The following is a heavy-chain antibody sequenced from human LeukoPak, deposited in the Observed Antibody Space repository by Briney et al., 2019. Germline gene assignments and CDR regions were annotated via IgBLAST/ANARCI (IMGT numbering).Heavy chain of an antibody. CDR3: ARGEMATTYFDY. D-gene: IGHD5-24*01. CDR1: GFTVSSNY. CDR2: IYSGGST. J-gene: IGHJ4*02. V-gene: IGHV3-53*01. Sequence: GGSLRLSCAASGFTVSSNYMSWVRQAPGKGLEWVSVIYSGGSTYYANSVKGRFTISRDNSKNTLYLQMNSLRAEDTAVYYCARGEMATTYFDYWGQGTLVTVSS.